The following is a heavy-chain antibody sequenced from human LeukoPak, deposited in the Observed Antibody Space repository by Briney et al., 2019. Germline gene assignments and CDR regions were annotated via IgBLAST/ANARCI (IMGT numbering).Heavy chain of an antibody. CDR2: IYYSGST. Sequence: SETLSLTCTVSGGSISSGGYYWSWIRQHPGKGLEWIGYIYYSGSTNYNPSLKSRVTISVDTSKNQFSLKLSSVTAADTAVYYCARHAPRDPFDYWGQGTLVTVSS. CDR3: ARHAPRDPFDY. D-gene: IGHD2-2*01. CDR1: GGSISSGGYY. J-gene: IGHJ4*02. V-gene: IGHV4-61*08.